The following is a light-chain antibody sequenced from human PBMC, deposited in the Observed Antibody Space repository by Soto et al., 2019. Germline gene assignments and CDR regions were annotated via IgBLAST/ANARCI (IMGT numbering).Light chain of an antibody. CDR3: QQYYSTPRT. Sequence: DIVMTQSPDSLAVSLGERATINCKSSQSVLSSSNNKNYLAWYQQKPGQPPNLLIYWASTRESGVPDRFSGSGSGTDFTLTISILQAEDVAVYYCQQYYSTPRTFGQGTKVEIK. CDR1: QSVLSSSNNKNY. V-gene: IGKV4-1*01. J-gene: IGKJ1*01. CDR2: WAS.